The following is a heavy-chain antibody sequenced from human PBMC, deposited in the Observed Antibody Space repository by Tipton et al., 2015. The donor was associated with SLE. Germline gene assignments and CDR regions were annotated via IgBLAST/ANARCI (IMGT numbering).Heavy chain of an antibody. CDR3: AKDTLGYCTGGVCFIFDY. Sequence: SGFTFSSYGMHWVRQAPGKGLEWVAVIWYDGSNKYYADSVKGRFTISRDNSKNTLYLQMNSLRAEDTAVYYCAKDTLGYCTGGVCFIFDYWGQGTLVTVSS. V-gene: IGHV3-33*06. CDR2: IWYDGSNK. J-gene: IGHJ4*02. CDR1: GFTFSSYG. D-gene: IGHD2-8*02.